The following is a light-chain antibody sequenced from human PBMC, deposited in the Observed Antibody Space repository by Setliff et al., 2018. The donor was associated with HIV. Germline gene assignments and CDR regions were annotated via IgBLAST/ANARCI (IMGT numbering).Light chain of an antibody. J-gene: IGLJ1*01. CDR2: EVS. Sequence: QSALTQPASVSGSPGQPITISCTGTSSDVGGYNYVSWYQQHPGKAPKLMIYEVSKRPSGVSNRFSGSKSGNTASLTISGLQADDEADYYCCSYGSSDTFVFGTGTKVTVL. V-gene: IGLV2-14*01. CDR3: CSYGSSDTFV. CDR1: SSDVGGYNY.